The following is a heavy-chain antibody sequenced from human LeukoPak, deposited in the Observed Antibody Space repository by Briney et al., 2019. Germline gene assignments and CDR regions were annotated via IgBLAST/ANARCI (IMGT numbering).Heavy chain of an antibody. CDR1: GFTFSSYG. D-gene: IGHD5-18*01. J-gene: IGHJ4*02. V-gene: IGHV3-30*03. Sequence: PGRSLRLSCAASGFTFSSYGMHWVRQAPGKGLEWVAVISYDGSNKYYADSVKGRFTISRDNSKNTLYLQMNSLRAEDTAVYYCARWDSYGLYWGQGTLVTVSS. CDR2: ISYDGSNK. CDR3: ARWDSYGLY.